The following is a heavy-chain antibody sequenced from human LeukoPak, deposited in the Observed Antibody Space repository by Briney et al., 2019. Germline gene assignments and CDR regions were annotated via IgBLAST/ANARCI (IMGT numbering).Heavy chain of an antibody. D-gene: IGHD6-19*01. CDR3: ARERIAVAGKAWFDP. Sequence: SETLSLTCTVSGGSISSYYWSWIRQPPGEGLEWIGYIYTSGSTNYNPSLKSRVTISVDTSKNQFSLKLSSVTAADTAVYYCARERIAVAGKAWFDPWGQGTLVTVSS. J-gene: IGHJ5*02. V-gene: IGHV4-4*09. CDR2: IYTSGST. CDR1: GGSISSYY.